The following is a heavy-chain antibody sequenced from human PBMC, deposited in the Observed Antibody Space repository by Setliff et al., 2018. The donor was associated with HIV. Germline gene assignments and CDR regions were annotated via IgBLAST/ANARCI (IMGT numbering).Heavy chain of an antibody. V-gene: IGHV4-39*01. CDR2: IYHTGST. J-gene: IGHJ4*02. CDR3: ASDISPDDGYNRLHYFDY. CDR1: GGSINSTSYY. Sequence: SETLSLTCTVSGGSINSTSYYWGWIRQPPGNGLEWIGSIYHTGSTYYKPSLKSRVTISVDTSKNQFSLRLNSVPAADTAVYYCASDISPDDGYNRLHYFDYWGQGTLVTVSS. D-gene: IGHD5-12*01.